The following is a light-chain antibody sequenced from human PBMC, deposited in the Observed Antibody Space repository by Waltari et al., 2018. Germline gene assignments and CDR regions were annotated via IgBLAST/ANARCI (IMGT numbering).Light chain of an antibody. CDR1: SSDVGANNH. Sequence: QSALTQPASMSGSPGQSITISCTGSSSDVGANNHVSWYQQHPGKVPKLLIYDVNNRPSGVSSRFAGSKSGNTASLTISGLQAEDEADYYCTSYTSRVIFGGGTKLTV. CDR2: DVN. V-gene: IGLV2-14*03. J-gene: IGLJ2*01. CDR3: TSYTSRVI.